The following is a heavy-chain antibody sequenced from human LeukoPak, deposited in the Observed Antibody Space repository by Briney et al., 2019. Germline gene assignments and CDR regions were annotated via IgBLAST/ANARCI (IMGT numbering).Heavy chain of an antibody. D-gene: IGHD3-10*01. Sequence: SETLSLTCTVSGGSISSSSYYWSWIRQPAGKGLEWIGRIYTSGSTNYNPSLKSRVTISVDTSKNQFSLKLSSVTAADTAVYYCARVQYYYGSGSYRDYYYMDVWGKGTTVTVSS. J-gene: IGHJ6*03. CDR2: IYTSGST. CDR3: ARVQYYYGSGSYRDYYYMDV. V-gene: IGHV4-61*02. CDR1: GGSISSSSYY.